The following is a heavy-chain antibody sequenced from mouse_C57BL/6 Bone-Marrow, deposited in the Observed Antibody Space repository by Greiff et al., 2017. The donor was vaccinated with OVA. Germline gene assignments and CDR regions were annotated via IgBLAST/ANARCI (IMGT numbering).Heavy chain of an antibody. V-gene: IGHV1-22*01. CDR1: GYTFTDYN. J-gene: IGHJ2*01. D-gene: IGHD2-4*01. Sequence: EVQLQQSGPELVKPGASVKMSCKASGYTFTDYNMHWVKQSHGKSLEWIGFINPNNGGTRYNQKFKGKATLTVNKSSSTADMELRSLTSEDSAVYYCARRWIYDYDGYYFDDWGQGTTLTVSS. CDR2: INPNNGGT. CDR3: ARRWIYDYDGYYFDD.